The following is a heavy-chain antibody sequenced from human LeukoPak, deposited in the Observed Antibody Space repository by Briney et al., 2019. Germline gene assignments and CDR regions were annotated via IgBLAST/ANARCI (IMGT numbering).Heavy chain of an antibody. J-gene: IGHJ4*02. V-gene: IGHV3-30*04. CDR1: GFTFSTYT. CDR3: ARTVSYGSGSYADY. Sequence: GGTLRLSCTASGFTFSTYTMHWVRQAPGKGLEWLAVISYDGRKTDYADSVKGRLTISRDNSKNTVYLQMNGLRAEDRAMYYCARTVSYGSGSYADYWGQGTLVSVSS. D-gene: IGHD3-10*01. CDR2: ISYDGRKT.